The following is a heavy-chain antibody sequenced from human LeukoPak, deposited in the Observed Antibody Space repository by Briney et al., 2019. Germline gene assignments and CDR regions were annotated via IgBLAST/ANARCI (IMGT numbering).Heavy chain of an antibody. CDR2: IIPIFGTA. V-gene: IGHV1-69*05. D-gene: IGHD2-2*01. CDR1: GGTFSSYA. Sequence: ASVKVSCKASGGTFSSYAISWVRQAPGQGLEWTGGIIPIFGTANYAQKFQGRVTITTDESTSTAYMELSSLRSEDTAVYYCASGVRYCSSTSCCYYMDVWGKGTTVTVSS. CDR3: ASGVRYCSSTSCCYYMDV. J-gene: IGHJ6*03.